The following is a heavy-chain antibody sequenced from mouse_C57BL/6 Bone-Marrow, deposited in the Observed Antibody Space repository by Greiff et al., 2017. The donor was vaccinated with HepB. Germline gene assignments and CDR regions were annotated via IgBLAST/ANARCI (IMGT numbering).Heavy chain of an antibody. CDR2: ISSSAST. D-gene: IGHD2-2*01. J-gene: IGHJ2*01. Sequence: EVQLVESGPALGKPSQTVSLTCTVSGYSITNGNHWWNWIRQVSGSKLEWIGYISSSASTDSNPFHQSRIYITRDTSKNKLFLQLNSVTTEAIATYSCERGGLWLEGFDYWGQGTTITVSS. V-gene: IGHV3-4*01. CDR1: GYSITNGNHW. CDR3: ERGGLWLEGFDY.